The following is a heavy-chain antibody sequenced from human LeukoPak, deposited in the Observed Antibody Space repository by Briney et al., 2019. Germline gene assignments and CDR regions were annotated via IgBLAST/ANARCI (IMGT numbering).Heavy chain of an antibody. Sequence: SETLSLTCTVSGGSISNYYWSWIRQPPGKGLEWIGYISYSGSTISNPSLKSRVTISVDTSKNQFSLKLTSVTAADTAVYYCARGLGQFDCWGQETLVTVSS. CDR2: ISYSGST. CDR3: ARGLGQFDC. V-gene: IGHV4-59*01. J-gene: IGHJ4*02. CDR1: GGSISNYY.